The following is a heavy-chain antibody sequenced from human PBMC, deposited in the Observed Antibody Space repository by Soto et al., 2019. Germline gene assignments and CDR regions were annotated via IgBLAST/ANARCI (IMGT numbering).Heavy chain of an antibody. J-gene: IGHJ4*02. CDR2: IYYSGST. CDR1: GGSISSSSYY. Sequence: QLQLQESGPGLVKPSETLSLTCTVSGGSISSSSYYWGWIRQPPGKGLEWIGSIYYSGSTYYNPSLSSRVTIPEDRSKTKFSLRLSFVPAANTAVFYCGRHEAHSSGGYPGDYWGRGTLVTVSS. CDR3: GRHEAHSSGGYPGDY. V-gene: IGHV4-39*01. D-gene: IGHD6-19*01.